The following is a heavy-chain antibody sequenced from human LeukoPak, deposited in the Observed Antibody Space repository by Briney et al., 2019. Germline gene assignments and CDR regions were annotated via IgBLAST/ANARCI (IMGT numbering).Heavy chain of an antibody. CDR2: INPSGGST. J-gene: IGHJ4*02. V-gene: IGHV1-46*01. D-gene: IGHD3-22*01. CDR3: ARVSATYDSSGYVFDY. CDR1: GYTFTSYY. Sequence: ASVKVSCKASGYTFTSYYMHWVRQASGQGLEWMGIINPSGGSTSYAQKFQGRVTMTRDTSTSTVYMELSSLRSEDTAVYYCARVSATYDSSGYVFDYWGQGTLVTVSS.